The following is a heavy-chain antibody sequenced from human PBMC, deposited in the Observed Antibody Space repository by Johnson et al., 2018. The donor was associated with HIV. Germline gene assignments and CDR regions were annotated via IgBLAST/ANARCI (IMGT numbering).Heavy chain of an antibody. CDR3: ARQKRYWRNAFEI. J-gene: IGHJ3*02. Sequence: QVQLVESGGGLVQPGGSLRLSCAASGFTFSDYYMSWIRQGTGKGLEWVSYISSSGNTIYYADSVKGRFTISRDNAKNSLYLQMNSLRAEDTAVYYCARQKRYWRNAFEIWGQGTIVTVSS. CDR1: GFTFSDYY. D-gene: IGHD3-9*01. V-gene: IGHV3-11*04. CDR2: ISSSGNTI.